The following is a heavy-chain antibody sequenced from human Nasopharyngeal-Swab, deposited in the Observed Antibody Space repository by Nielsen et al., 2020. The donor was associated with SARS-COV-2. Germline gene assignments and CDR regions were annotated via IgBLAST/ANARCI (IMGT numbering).Heavy chain of an antibody. V-gene: IGHV1-58*02. CDR2: IVVGSGST. J-gene: IGHJ6*02. Sequence: SVKVSCKASGFTFTSSAMQWVRQARGQRLEWIGWIVVGSGSTNYAQKFQERVTITRDMSTSTAYMELSSLRSEDTAVYYCAASVVAATEYYYYGMDVWGQGTTVTVSS. CDR3: AASVVAATEYYYYGMDV. CDR1: GFTFTSSA. D-gene: IGHD2-15*01.